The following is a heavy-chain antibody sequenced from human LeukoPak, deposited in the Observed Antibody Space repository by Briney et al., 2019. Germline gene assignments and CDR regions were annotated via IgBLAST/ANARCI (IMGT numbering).Heavy chain of an antibody. V-gene: IGHV4-4*07. Sequence: SETLSLTCTVSGGSISSYYWSWIRQPAGKGLGWIGRIYTSGSTNYNPSLKSRVTMSVDTSKNQFSLKLSSVTAADTAVYYCARDLIVVVPAAAVHYMDVWGKGTTVTVSS. CDR1: GGSISSYY. CDR3: ARDLIVVVPAAAVHYMDV. CDR2: IYTSGST. J-gene: IGHJ6*03. D-gene: IGHD2-2*01.